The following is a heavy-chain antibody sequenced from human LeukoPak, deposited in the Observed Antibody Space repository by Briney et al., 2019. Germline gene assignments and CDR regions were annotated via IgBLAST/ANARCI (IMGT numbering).Heavy chain of an antibody. J-gene: IGHJ5*02. Sequence: ASVKVSCKASGYPFTTYDINWVRQAPGQGLEWVAWMNPNSGGTNYAQKFQGRVTMTRDTSISTAYMELSRLRSDDTAVYYCARDVTMVRGVLNWFDPWGQGTLVTVSS. CDR1: GYPFTTYD. V-gene: IGHV1-2*02. CDR2: MNPNSGGT. CDR3: ARDVTMVRGVLNWFDP. D-gene: IGHD3-10*01.